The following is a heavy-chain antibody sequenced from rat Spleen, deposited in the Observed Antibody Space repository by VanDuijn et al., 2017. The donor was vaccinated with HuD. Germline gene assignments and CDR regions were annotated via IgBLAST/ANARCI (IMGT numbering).Heavy chain of an antibody. CDR2: ISYDGTAT. CDR1: GLSFSNYD. CDR3: TRTYGGYTSHWFAD. J-gene: IGHJ3*01. Sequence: EVQLVESGGGLVQPGRSMKLSCAASGLSFSNYDMAWVRQAPTKGLEWVASISYDGTATYYRDSVKGRFTISRDTAQNILYLQLNSLQTEDTAIYFCTRTYGGYTSHWFADWGQGTLVTVSS. V-gene: IGHV5-22*01. D-gene: IGHD1-11*01.